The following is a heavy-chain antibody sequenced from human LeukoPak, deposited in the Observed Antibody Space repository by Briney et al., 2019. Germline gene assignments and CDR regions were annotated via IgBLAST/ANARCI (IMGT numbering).Heavy chain of an antibody. D-gene: IGHD3-3*01. CDR3: ARQGETYYDFWSGYYTPPSFDY. CDR1: GYSFTSYW. V-gene: IGHV5-51*01. Sequence: GESLKISCKGSGYSFTSYWIGWVRQMPGKGLEWMGIIYPGDSDTRYSPSFQGQVTISADKSISTAYLQWSSLKASDTAMYYCARQGETYYDFWSGYYTPPSFDYWGQGTLVTVSS. CDR2: IYPGDSDT. J-gene: IGHJ4*02.